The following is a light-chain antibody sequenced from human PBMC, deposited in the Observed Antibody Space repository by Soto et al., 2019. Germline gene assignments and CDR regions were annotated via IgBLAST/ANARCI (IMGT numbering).Light chain of an antibody. CDR2: DVS. CDR1: SSDVGGYNY. Sequence: QSALTQPASVSGSPGQSITISCTGTSSDVGGYNYVSWYQQHPGKAPKLMIYDVSNRPSGVSNRSSGSKSGNTASLTISGLQAEDEADYYCSSYTSSSLYVFGPGTKLTVL. J-gene: IGLJ1*01. V-gene: IGLV2-14*01. CDR3: SSYTSSSLYV.